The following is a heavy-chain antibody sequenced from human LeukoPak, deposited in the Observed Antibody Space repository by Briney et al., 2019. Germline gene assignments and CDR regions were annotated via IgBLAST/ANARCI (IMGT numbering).Heavy chain of an antibody. CDR3: ARHEYQVFPPAPWFDP. Sequence: SETLSLTCTVSGDSVSSSNFFWGWIRQPPGKGLEWIVSFHYIGSTFYNPPLKSRVTISVYTSQNHFSLKLTSVAAADSAVYYCARHEYQVFPPAPWFDPWGQGTLVTVSS. D-gene: IGHD6-6*01. CDR1: GDSVSSSNFF. V-gene: IGHV4-39*02. J-gene: IGHJ5*02. CDR2: FHYIGST.